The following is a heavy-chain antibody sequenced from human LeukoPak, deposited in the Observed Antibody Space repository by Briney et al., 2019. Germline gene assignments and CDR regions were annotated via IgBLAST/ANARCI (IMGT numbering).Heavy chain of an antibody. CDR2: IKQDGSEK. Sequence: AGGSLRLSCAASGFTFSNYAMSWVRQAPGKGLEWVANIKQDGSEKYYVDSVKGRFTISRDNAKNSLYLQMNSLRAEDTAVYYCARDYCSGGSCYWDRFDYWGQGTLVTVSS. V-gene: IGHV3-7*01. CDR3: ARDYCSGGSCYWDRFDY. J-gene: IGHJ4*02. CDR1: GFTFSNYA. D-gene: IGHD2-15*01.